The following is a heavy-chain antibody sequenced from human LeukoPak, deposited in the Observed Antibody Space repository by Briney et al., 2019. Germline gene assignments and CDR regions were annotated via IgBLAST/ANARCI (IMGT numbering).Heavy chain of an antibody. V-gene: IGHV1-2*02. CDR2: INPHSGAT. J-gene: IGHJ5*02. D-gene: IGHD4-11*01. CDR1: GYGFTDVY. Sequence: GASVTVSFKASGYGFTDVYFNWVRQAPGQGLEWMGWINPHSGATNYAQRLQGRVSMDASFGTAYMELSRLTSDDTAVYYCATSSTVTHTRDPWGQGTLVTVSS. CDR3: ATSSTVTHTRDP.